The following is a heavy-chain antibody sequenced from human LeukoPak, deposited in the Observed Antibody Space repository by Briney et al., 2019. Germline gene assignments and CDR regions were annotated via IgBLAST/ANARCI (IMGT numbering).Heavy chain of an antibody. V-gene: IGHV3-23*01. CDR1: GFDFST. CDR3: AKGAYDYIEIAYFDY. J-gene: IGHJ4*02. D-gene: IGHD5-12*01. CDR2: IIGSSGST. Sequence: PGGSLRLSCGASGFDFSTMSWVRQAPGKGLEWVSLIIGSSGSTFYGDSVKGRFTISRDKSKNTLYLQMNSLRADDTAVYYCAKGAYDYIEIAYFDYWGQGSLVTVSP.